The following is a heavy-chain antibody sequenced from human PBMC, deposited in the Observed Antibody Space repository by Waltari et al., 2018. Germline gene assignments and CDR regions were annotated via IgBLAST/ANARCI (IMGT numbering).Heavy chain of an antibody. CDR1: GFTFSDYY. Sequence: QVQLVESGGGLVKPGGSLRLSCAASGFTFSDYYMSWIRQAPGNGREWVSYISSSSSYTNYADAVKGRFTISRDNAKNSLYLQMNSLRAEDTAVYYCATLERVVLGMDVWGQGTTVTVSS. CDR2: ISSSSSYT. J-gene: IGHJ6*02. D-gene: IGHD2-15*01. V-gene: IGHV3-11*06. CDR3: ATLERVVLGMDV.